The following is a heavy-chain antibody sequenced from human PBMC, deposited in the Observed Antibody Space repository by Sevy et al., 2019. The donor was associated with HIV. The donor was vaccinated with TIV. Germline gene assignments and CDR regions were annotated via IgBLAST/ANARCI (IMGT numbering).Heavy chain of an antibody. CDR2: IYTRGST. V-gene: IGHV4-61*02. D-gene: IGHD3-9*01. Sequence: SETLSLTCTVSGDSISSSNYYWNWIRQPAGKGLEWMGRIYTRGSTNYNPSLKSRVTISIDTSKNQFSLKRSSVTAADTAVYYCARDFGDYDILTGYYQNWIDPWGQGTLVTVSS. J-gene: IGHJ5*02. CDR3: ARDFGDYDILTGYYQNWIDP. CDR1: GDSISSSNYY.